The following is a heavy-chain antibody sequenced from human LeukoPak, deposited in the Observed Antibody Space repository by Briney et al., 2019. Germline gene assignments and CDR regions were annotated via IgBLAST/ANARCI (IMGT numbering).Heavy chain of an antibody. D-gene: IGHD3-10*01. CDR3: ARVRYGSGRHYYYYYGMDV. CDR1: GGSFSGYY. Sequence: PSETLSLTCAVYGGSFSGYYWSWIRQPPGKGLEWIGEINHSGSTNYNPSLKSRVTISVDTSKNQFSLKLSSVTAADTAVYYCARVRYGSGRHYYYYYGMDVWGQGTTVTVSS. J-gene: IGHJ6*02. CDR2: INHSGST. V-gene: IGHV4-34*01.